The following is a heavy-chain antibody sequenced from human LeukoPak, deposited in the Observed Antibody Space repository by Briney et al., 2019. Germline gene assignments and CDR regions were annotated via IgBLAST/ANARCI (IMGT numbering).Heavy chain of an antibody. Sequence: SETLSLTCAVSGDSISSSHWWTWVRQPPGKGLEWIGEINHSGSTNYNPSLRSRVTISVDTSKNQFSLKFTSMTAADTAVYYCARSSKTQWLSPGDGFDIWGRGTLVTVSS. V-gene: IGHV4-4*02. D-gene: IGHD6-19*01. J-gene: IGHJ3*02. CDR3: ARSSKTQWLSPGDGFDI. CDR2: INHSGST. CDR1: GDSISSSHW.